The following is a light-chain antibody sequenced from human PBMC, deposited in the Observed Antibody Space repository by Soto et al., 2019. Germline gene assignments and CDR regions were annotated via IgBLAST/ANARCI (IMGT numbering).Light chain of an antibody. CDR2: GAS. V-gene: IGKV3-20*01. CDR3: QQYGSSGT. J-gene: IGKJ1*01. Sequence: EIVLTQSPFTLSFSPGERSTVSCMASQSVSSNYLAWYQQKPGQAPRLLIYGASNRATGIPDRFSGSGSGTDFTLTISRLEPEDFAVYYCQQYGSSGTFGQGTKVDIK. CDR1: QSVSSNY.